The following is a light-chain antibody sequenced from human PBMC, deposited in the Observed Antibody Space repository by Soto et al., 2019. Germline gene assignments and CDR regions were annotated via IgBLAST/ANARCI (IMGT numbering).Light chain of an antibody. CDR2: DAS. CDR3: QQRDTWPLT. Sequence: EIVLTQSPATLSLSPGERATISCRASQSVSSYLAWYQHKPGQVPRLLIYDASSRATGIPARFSGSGSGTDFTLTISSLEPEDFAVYYCQQRDTWPLTFGGGTKVEIK. CDR1: QSVSSY. J-gene: IGKJ4*01. V-gene: IGKV3-11*01.